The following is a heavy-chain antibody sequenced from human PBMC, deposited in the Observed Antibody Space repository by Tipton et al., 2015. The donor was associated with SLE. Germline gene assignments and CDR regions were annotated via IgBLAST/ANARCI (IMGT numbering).Heavy chain of an antibody. CDR2: IHYSGST. Sequence: TLSLTCTVSGGSISNYYWSWFRQPPAKGLEWIGYIHYSGSTNYNPSLKSRVTISVDMSKNQFSLKMRSVTAADTAVYYCARYYYDSGGIFDYWGQGTLVTVSS. J-gene: IGHJ4*02. V-gene: IGHV4-59*01. CDR3: ARYYYDSGGIFDY. CDR1: GGSISNYY. D-gene: IGHD3-22*01.